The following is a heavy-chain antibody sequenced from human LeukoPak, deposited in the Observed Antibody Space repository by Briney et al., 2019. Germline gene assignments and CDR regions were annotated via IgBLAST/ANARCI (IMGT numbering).Heavy chain of an antibody. D-gene: IGHD2-2*01. Sequence: SVKVSCKASGGTFSSYAISWVRQAPGQGLEWMGGIIPIFGTANYAQKFQGRVTNTADESTSTAYMELSSLRSEDTAVYYCARDGCSSTSCYFVWFDPWGQGTLVTVSS. CDR2: IIPIFGTA. CDR1: GGTFSSYA. CDR3: ARDGCSSTSCYFVWFDP. V-gene: IGHV1-69*13. J-gene: IGHJ5*02.